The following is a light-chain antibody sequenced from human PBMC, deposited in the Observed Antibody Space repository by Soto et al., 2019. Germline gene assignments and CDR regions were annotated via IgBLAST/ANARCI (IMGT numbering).Light chain of an antibody. J-gene: IGKJ2*01. Sequence: DIQMTQSPSSLSASVGDRVTITCRASQSISSYLNWYQQKPGKAPKPLIYAAFSLQSGVPSRFSGSGSGTDFTLTISSLQPEDFATYYCQQSYSTPQPTFGQGTKLEIK. CDR1: QSISSY. V-gene: IGKV1-39*01. CDR2: AAF. CDR3: QQSYSTPQPT.